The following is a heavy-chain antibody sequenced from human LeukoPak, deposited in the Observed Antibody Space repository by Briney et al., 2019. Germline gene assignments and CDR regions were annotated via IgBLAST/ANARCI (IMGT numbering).Heavy chain of an antibody. V-gene: IGHV3-23*01. CDR2: ISGSGGST. CDR1: GFTFSSYA. D-gene: IGHD3-3*01. CDR3: ARGFNDFWSGSQLEY. J-gene: IGHJ4*02. Sequence: GGSLRLSCAASGFTFSSYAMSWVRQAPGKGLEWVSAISGSGGSTYYADSVKGRFTISRDNSKNTVYLEINSLRSEDTAIYYCARGFNDFWSGSQLEYWGQGTLVTVSS.